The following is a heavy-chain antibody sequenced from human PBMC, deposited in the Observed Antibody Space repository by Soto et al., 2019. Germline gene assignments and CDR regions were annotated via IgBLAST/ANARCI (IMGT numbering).Heavy chain of an antibody. CDR3: AKDGLELPHFDY. Sequence: LRLSCAASGFTFSSYAMSWVRQAPGKGLEWVSAISGSGGSTYYADSVKGRFTISRDNSKNTLYLQMNSLRAEGTAVYYCAKDGLELPHFDYWGQGTRVTVSS. J-gene: IGHJ4*02. V-gene: IGHV3-23*01. CDR1: GFTFSSYA. CDR2: ISGSGGST. D-gene: IGHD1-7*01.